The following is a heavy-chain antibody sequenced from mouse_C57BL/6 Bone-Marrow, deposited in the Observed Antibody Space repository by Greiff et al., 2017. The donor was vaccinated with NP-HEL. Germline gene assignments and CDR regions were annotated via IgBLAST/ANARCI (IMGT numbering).Heavy chain of an antibody. V-gene: IGHV7-1*01. J-gene: IGHJ1*03. Sequence: EVQLVESGGGLVQSGRSLRLSCATSGFTFSDFYMEWVRQAPGKGLEWIAASRNKANDYTTEYSASVKGRFIVSRDSSQSILYLQMYALRADDTAIYYCARDAHYGSYGYFDVWGTGTTVTVSS. D-gene: IGHD2-1*01. CDR2: SRNKANDYTT. CDR3: ARDAHYGSYGYFDV. CDR1: GFTFSDFY.